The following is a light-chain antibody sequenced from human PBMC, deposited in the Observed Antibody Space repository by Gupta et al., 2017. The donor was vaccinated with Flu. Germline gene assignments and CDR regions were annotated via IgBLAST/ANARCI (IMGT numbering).Light chain of an antibody. J-gene: IGKJ5*01. CDR2: ASS. Sequence: PSSLSASVGDRVTITCRASQKISNYLNWYQQKPGKAPKLLIYASSRCKSGVPSRFSGSGSGTDFTLTINRRQPEDFATYYCQHRYSFPIAFGQRTPMEIK. V-gene: IGKV1-39*01. CDR3: QHRYSFPIA. CDR1: QKISNY.